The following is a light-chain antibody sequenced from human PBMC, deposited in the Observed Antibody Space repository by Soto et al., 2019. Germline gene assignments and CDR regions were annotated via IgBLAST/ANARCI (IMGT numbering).Light chain of an antibody. J-gene: IGLJ2*01. Sequence: QSVQTQPPSASGTPGQRVTISCSGSSSNIGSNYVYWYQQLPGTAPKLLIYRNNQRPSGVPDRFSGSKSGTSASLAISGLRSEDEADYYCAAWDDSLSGLVFGGGTQLTVL. CDR3: AAWDDSLSGLV. CDR2: RNN. V-gene: IGLV1-47*01. CDR1: SSNIGSNY.